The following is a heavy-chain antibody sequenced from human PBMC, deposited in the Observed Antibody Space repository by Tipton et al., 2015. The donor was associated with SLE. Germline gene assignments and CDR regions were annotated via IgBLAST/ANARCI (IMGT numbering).Heavy chain of an antibody. Sequence: TLSLTCTVSGYSISSGYYWSWIRQPPGKGLEWIGYIYYSGSTNYNPSLKSRVTISVDTSKNQFSLKLSSVTAADTAVYYCARGHRIVGANRWFDPWGQGTLVTVSS. CDR2: IYYSGST. J-gene: IGHJ5*02. V-gene: IGHV4-38-2*02. CDR1: GYSISSGYY. D-gene: IGHD1-26*01. CDR3: ARGHRIVGANRWFDP.